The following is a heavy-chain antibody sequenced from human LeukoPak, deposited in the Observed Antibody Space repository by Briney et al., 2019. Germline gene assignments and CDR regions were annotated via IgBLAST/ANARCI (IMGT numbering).Heavy chain of an antibody. J-gene: IGHJ4*02. CDR1: GYTFTSYY. CDR2: INPSGGST. V-gene: IGHV1-46*03. D-gene: IGHD1-26*01. CDR3: AREGTRLYSGSFDY. Sequence: ASVKVSSKASGYTFTSYYMHWVRQAPGQGLEWMGIINPSGGSTSYAQKFQGRVTMARDTSTSTVYMELSSLRSEDTAVYYCAREGTRLYSGSFDYWGQGTLVTVSP.